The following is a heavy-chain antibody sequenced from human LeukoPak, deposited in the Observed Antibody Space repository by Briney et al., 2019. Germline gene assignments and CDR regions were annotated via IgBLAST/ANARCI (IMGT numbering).Heavy chain of an antibody. J-gene: IGHJ4*02. CDR1: GFTFDDYA. D-gene: IGHD3-10*01. V-gene: IGHV3-9*03. CDR2: ISWNSGSI. CDR3: AKDGDYYGSGSHFDY. Sequence: GGSLRLSCAASGFTFDDYAMHWVRQAPGKGLEWFSGISWNSGSIGYADSVKGRFTISRHNAKNSLYLQMNSLRAEDMALYYCAKDGDYYGSGSHFDYWGQGTLVTVSS.